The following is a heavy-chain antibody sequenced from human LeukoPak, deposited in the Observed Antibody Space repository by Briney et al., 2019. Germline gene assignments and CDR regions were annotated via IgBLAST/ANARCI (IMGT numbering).Heavy chain of an antibody. J-gene: IGHJ4*02. CDR2: IYHSGST. Sequence: PSETLSLTCAVSGYSISSGYYWGWIRQPPGKGLEWIGSIYHSGSTYYNPSRKSRVTISVDTSKNQFSLKLSSVTAADTAVYYCATIAVAVHFDYWGQGTLVTVSS. CDR1: GYSISSGYY. D-gene: IGHD6-19*01. CDR3: ATIAVAVHFDY. V-gene: IGHV4-38-2*01.